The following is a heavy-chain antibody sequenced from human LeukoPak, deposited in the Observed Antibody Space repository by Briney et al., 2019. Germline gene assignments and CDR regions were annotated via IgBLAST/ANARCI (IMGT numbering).Heavy chain of an antibody. J-gene: IGHJ4*02. V-gene: IGHV3-23*01. D-gene: IGHD1-26*01. Sequence: PGGSLRLSCADSGFIFRDYAMTWVRQAPGKGLEWVSLISDAGGDTYYADSVKGRFTISRDNSKNTLYLQMNSLRAEDTAVYYCRWEPKYWGQGTLVTVSS. CDR1: GFIFRDYA. CDR3: RWEPKY. CDR2: ISDAGGDT.